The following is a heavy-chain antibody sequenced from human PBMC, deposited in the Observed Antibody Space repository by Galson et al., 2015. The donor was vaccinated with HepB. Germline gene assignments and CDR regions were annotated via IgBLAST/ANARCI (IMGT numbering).Heavy chain of an antibody. V-gene: IGHV3-23*01. Sequence: SLRLSCADSEFSFRGYAMTWVRQAPGKGLEWVSGIGGSGGSRFYAPSVKGRFTISRDNSPRMVYLQLDGLRADDTAIYYCARLGHIVVGMAATGWYFDLWGRGTLVTVSS. CDR3: ARLGHIVVGMAATGWYFDL. J-gene: IGHJ2*01. CDR1: EFSFRGYA. CDR2: IGGSGGSR. D-gene: IGHD2-15*01.